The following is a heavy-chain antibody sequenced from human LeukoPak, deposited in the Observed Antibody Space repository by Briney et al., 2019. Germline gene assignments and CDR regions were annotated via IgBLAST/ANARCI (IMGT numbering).Heavy chain of an antibody. V-gene: IGHV4-34*01. J-gene: IGHJ3*02. CDR1: GGSFSGYY. CDR2: ISHSGST. Sequence: SETLSLTCAVYGGSFSGYYWSWIRQPPGKGLEWIGEISHSGSTNYNPSLKSRVTISVDTSKNQFSLKLSSVTAADTAVYYCARQGLVRGVMRDAFDIWGQGTMVTVSS. CDR3: ARQGLVRGVMRDAFDI. D-gene: IGHD3-10*01.